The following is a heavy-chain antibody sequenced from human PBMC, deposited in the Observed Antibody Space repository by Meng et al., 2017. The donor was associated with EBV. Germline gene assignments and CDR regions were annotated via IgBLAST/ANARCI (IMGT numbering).Heavy chain of an antibody. Sequence: AFGPGLVKPSAPLSLTCHVSGGSIRSCSYYWGWIRQPPGKGLELIGSIYYSGSTYYHPSLKSRVTISVDTSKNQFSLKLSSVTAADTAVYYCARVDGDYLRGYYFDYWGQGTLVTVSS. D-gene: IGHD4-17*01. CDR1: GGSIRSCSYY. CDR3: ARVDGDYLRGYYFDY. J-gene: IGHJ4*02. V-gene: IGHV4-39*07. CDR2: IYYSGST.